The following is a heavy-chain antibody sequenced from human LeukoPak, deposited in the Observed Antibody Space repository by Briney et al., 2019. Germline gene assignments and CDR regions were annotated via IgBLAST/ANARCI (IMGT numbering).Heavy chain of an antibody. Sequence: SETLPLTCAVYGGSFSGYYWSWIRQPPGKGLEWIGEINHSGSTNYNPSLKSRVTISVDTSKNQFSLKLSSVTAADTAVYYCAGNYYYYYGMDVWGQGTTVTVSS. CDR2: INHSGST. J-gene: IGHJ6*02. CDR1: GGSFSGYY. V-gene: IGHV4-34*01. CDR3: AGNYYYYYGMDV.